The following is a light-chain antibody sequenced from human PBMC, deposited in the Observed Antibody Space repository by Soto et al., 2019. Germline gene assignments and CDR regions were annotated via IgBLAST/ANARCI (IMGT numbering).Light chain of an antibody. J-gene: IGLJ2*01. CDR2: DVS. CDR3: ASYTSARIRV. CDR1: SSDIGAYNS. V-gene: IGLV2-14*01. Sequence: QSVLTQPASVSASPGQSITISCNGTSSDIGAYNSVSWYQQHPGKAPQLMIYDVSYRPSGISSRFSGSKSGNTASLTISGLQAGDDADYYCASYTSARIRVFGGGTKLTVL.